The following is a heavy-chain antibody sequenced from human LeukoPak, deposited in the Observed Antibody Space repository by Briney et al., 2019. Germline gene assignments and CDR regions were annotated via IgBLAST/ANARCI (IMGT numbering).Heavy chain of an antibody. CDR3: ARATDASSGYFWFDP. CDR2: IYYSGST. V-gene: IGHV4-59*01. D-gene: IGHD3-22*01. Sequence: PSETLSLTCSVPGGSISGYYWSWIRQSPGKGLEWIAYIYYSGSTNYNPSLKSRVTISVDTSKNQFSLKLSSVTAADTAMYYCARATDASSGYFWFDPWGQGTLVTVSS. CDR1: GGSISGYY. J-gene: IGHJ5*02.